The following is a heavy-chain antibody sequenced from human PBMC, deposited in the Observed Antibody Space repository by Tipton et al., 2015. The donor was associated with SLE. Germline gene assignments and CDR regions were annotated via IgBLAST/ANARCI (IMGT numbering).Heavy chain of an antibody. J-gene: IGHJ5*02. CDR2: INHSGST. CDR3: AKVTIFGVVIFGYNWFDP. Sequence: GLVKPSETLSLTCAVYGGSFSGYYWSWIRQPPGKGLEWIGEINHSGSTNYNPSLKSRVTISVDTSKNQLSLKLSSVTAADTAVYYCAKVTIFGVVIFGYNWFDPWGQGTLVTVSS. V-gene: IGHV4-34*01. CDR1: GGSFSGYY. D-gene: IGHD3-3*01.